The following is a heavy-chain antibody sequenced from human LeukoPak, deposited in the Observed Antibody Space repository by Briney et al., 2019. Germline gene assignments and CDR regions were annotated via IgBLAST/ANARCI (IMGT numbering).Heavy chain of an antibody. CDR3: ARGWNRYLDQ. Sequence: SQTLSLTCAISGDSVSSDSDSWSWIRQSPSRGLEWLGRPYYRSKWYNDYAVSVKSRIHVNPDTSRNQFPLQLNSVTPEDAAVYYCARGWNRYLDQWGQGTPVTVSS. CDR2: PYYRSKWYN. J-gene: IGHJ4*02. CDR1: GDSVSSDSDS. D-gene: IGHD1-1*01. V-gene: IGHV6-1*01.